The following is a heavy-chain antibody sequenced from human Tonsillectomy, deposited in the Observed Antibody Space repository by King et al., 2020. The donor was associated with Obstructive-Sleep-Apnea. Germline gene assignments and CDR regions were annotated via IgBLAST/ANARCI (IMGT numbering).Heavy chain of an antibody. CDR3: ARVGPSQTDY. J-gene: IGHJ4*02. Sequence: QLQESGPGLVKPSETLSLTCTVSGYSISSDYYWGWIRQPPGKGLEWIATSYHSGSTYYNPSLKSRVTISVDTSKNQFSLRLRSVTAADTAVYYCARVGPSQTDYWGQGTLVTVSS. CDR1: GYSISSDYY. D-gene: IGHD3-16*01. V-gene: IGHV4-38-2*02. CDR2: SYHSGST.